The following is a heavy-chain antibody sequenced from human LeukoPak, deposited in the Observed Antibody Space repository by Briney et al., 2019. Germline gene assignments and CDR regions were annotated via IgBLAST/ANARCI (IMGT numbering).Heavy chain of an antibody. CDR2: INHSGST. CDR1: GGSFSGYY. D-gene: IGHD1-20*01. J-gene: IGHJ6*02. CDR3: ARVYNWQYYYYYGMDV. Sequence: SETLSLTCAVYGGSFSGYYWSWIRQPPGKGLEWIGEINHSGSTNYNPSLKSRVTISVDTSKNQFSLKLSSVTAADTVVYYCARVYNWQYYYYYGMDVWGQGTTVTVSS. V-gene: IGHV4-34*01.